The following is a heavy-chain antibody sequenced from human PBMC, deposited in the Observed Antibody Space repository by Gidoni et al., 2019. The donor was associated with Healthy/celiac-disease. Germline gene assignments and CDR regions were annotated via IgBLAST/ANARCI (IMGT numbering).Heavy chain of an antibody. Sequence: EVQLLESGGGLVQPGGSLRLSCAASGFTFSSYAMSWVRPAPGKGLEWVSAISGSGGSTYYADSVKGRFTISRDNSKNTLYLQMNSLRAEDTAVYYCAKDRSQVVTTNYWGQGTLVTVSS. CDR2: ISGSGGST. CDR1: GFTFSSYA. CDR3: AKDRSQVVTTNY. V-gene: IGHV3-23*01. D-gene: IGHD2-21*02. J-gene: IGHJ4*02.